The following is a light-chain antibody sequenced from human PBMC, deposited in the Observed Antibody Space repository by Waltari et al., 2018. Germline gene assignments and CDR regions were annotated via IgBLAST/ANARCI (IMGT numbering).Light chain of an antibody. CDR3: QQYYSSPVT. CDR2: HAS. J-gene: IGKJ5*01. V-gene: IGKV3-15*01. CDR1: QSISIY. Sequence: EIVMTQSPATLSVSPGERATLPCRASQSISIYLAWFQQKPGQAPRLLIYHASTRATGIPARLSGSGSGTEFTLTISSLQAEDVAVYYCQQYYSSPVTFGQGTRLEIK.